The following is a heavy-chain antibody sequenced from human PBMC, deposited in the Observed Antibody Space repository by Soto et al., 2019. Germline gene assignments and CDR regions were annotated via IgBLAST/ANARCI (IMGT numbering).Heavy chain of an antibody. CDR2: IIPIFGTA. CDR3: ARVPSYDSSGPLDY. D-gene: IGHD3-22*01. Sequence: ASVKVSCKASGGTFSSYAISWVRQAPGQGLEWMGGIIPIFGTANYAQKFQGRVTITADESTSTAYMELSSLRSEDTAVYYCARVPSYDSSGPLDYWGQGTLVTVSS. V-gene: IGHV1-69*13. CDR1: GGTFSSYA. J-gene: IGHJ4*02.